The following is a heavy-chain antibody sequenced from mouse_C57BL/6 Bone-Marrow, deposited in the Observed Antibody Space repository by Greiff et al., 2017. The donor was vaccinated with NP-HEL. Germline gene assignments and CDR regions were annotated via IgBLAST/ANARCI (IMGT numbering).Heavy chain of an antibody. CDR3: ARELERAWLSY. CDR1: GYSITSGSY. V-gene: IGHV3-6*01. J-gene: IGHJ3*01. Sequence: ESGPGLVKPSQSLSLTCSVTGYSITSGSYWNWLRQFPGNKLEWMGYISYDGSNKYNPSFKNRISITRDTSKNQLFLKLNAVTTEDTATYDCARELERAWLSYWGQGTLVTVSA. CDR2: ISYDGSN.